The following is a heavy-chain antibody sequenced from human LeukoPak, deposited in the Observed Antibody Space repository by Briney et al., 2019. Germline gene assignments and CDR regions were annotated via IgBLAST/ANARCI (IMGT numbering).Heavy chain of an antibody. V-gene: IGHV3-53*01. CDR1: GLTVSSNY. CDR2: IHSGGST. D-gene: IGHD6-13*01. CDR3: ARGQQPFDY. Sequence: GGSLRLSCAASGLTVSSNYMNWVRQAPGKGLEWVSVIHSGGSTYYADSVKGRFTISRDNSKNTLYLQMNSLRAGDTAVYYCARGQQPFDYWGQGTLVTVSS. J-gene: IGHJ4*02.